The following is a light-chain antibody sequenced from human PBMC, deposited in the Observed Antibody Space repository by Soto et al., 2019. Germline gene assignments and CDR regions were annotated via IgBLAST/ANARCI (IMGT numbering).Light chain of an antibody. CDR2: GNS. CDR1: SSNIGAGYD. Sequence: QSVLTQPPSVSGAPGQRVTISCTGSSSNIGAGYDVHWYQQLPGTAPKLLIYGNSNRPSGVPDRFSGSKSGTSASLAITGLQAEDGADYSSQSYASTLRGFYVFGTGTKLPVL. CDR3: QSYASTLRGFYV. J-gene: IGLJ1*01. V-gene: IGLV1-40*01.